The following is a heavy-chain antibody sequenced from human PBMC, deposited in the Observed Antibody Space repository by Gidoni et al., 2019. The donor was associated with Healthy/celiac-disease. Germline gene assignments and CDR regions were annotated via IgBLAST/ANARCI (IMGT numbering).Heavy chain of an antibody. CDR3: ARLSGSSWYGGYYGMDV. D-gene: IGHD6-13*01. Sequence: QLQLQESGPGLVKPSETLSLTCTVSGGSISSSSYYWGWIRQPPGKGLEWIGSIYYSGSTYYNPSLKSRVTISVDTSKNQFSLKLSSVTAADTAVYYCARLSGSSWYGGYYGMDVWGQGTTVTVSS. V-gene: IGHV4-39*01. J-gene: IGHJ6*02. CDR1: GGSISSSSYY. CDR2: IYYSGST.